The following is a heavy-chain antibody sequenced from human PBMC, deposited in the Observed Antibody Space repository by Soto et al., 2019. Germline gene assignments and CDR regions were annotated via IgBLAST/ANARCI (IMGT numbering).Heavy chain of an antibody. CDR2: INPKSGGT. CDR3: ARGDSTDCSNGVCSFFYNHDMDV. CDR1: GYSFTDYH. Sequence: ASVKVCCKASGYSFTDYHIHWVRQAPGQGLEWLGRINPKSGGTSTAQKFQGWVTMTTDTSISTASMELTRMTSDATAIYYCARGDSTDCSNGVCSFFYNHDMDVWG. J-gene: IGHJ6*02. D-gene: IGHD2-8*01. V-gene: IGHV1-2*04.